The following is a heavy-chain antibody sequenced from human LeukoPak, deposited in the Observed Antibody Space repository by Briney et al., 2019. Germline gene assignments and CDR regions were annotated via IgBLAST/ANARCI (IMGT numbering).Heavy chain of an antibody. Sequence: GGSQRLSCAASGFSSYAMNWVRQAPGKGLEWVSAISAGGGTTYYADSVKGRFTISRDNSKNTLYLQMNSLRAEDTAEYYCAKGAQGNSWYLFDYWGQGTLVTVSS. CDR3: AKGAQGNSWYLFDY. V-gene: IGHV3-23*01. CDR1: GFSSYA. J-gene: IGHJ4*02. D-gene: IGHD6-13*01. CDR2: ISAGGGTT.